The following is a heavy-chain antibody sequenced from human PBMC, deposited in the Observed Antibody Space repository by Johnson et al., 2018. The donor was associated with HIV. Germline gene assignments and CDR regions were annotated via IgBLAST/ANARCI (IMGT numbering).Heavy chain of an antibody. CDR1: GFTFSSYA. D-gene: IGHD2-2*01. J-gene: IGHJ3*02. CDR3: AKSTQATILRESGPYGAFHI. CDR2: ISYDGSNK. Sequence: QVQLVESGGGVVQPGRSLRLSCAASGFTFSSYAMHWVRHAPGKGLEWVAVISYDGSNKYYADSVKGRFTISRDNSKSTLYVQMNSLRVEDTAVYYCAKSTQATILRESGPYGAFHIWGQGTMVTVSS. V-gene: IGHV3-30-3*02.